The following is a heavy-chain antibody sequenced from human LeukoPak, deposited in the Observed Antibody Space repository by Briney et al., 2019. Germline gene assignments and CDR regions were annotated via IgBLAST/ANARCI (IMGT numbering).Heavy chain of an antibody. Sequence: GGSLRLSCAASGFTLSTYDMNWVRQAPGKGLEWVSSISFSSSYIYYADSLRGRFTISRDNAKNSLYLQMDSLRAEDTAVYYCASSPSFEKIFDYWGQGTLVTVSS. CDR3: ASSPSFEKIFDY. CDR1: GFTLSTYD. V-gene: IGHV3-21*01. J-gene: IGHJ4*02. CDR2: ISFSSSYI.